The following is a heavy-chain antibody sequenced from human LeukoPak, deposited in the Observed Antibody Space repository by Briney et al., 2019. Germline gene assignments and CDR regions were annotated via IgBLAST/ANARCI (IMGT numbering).Heavy chain of an antibody. D-gene: IGHD3-3*01. J-gene: IGHJ6*02. Sequence: GGSLRLSCAASGFTFSDYYMSWIRQAPGKGLEWVSYISSSGSTIYYADSVKVRFTISRDNAKNSLYLQMNSLRAEDTAVYYCARDYDFWSGYPFYYYGMDVWGQGTTVTVSS. CDR3: ARDYDFWSGYPFYYYGMDV. CDR1: GFTFSDYY. CDR2: ISSSGSTI. V-gene: IGHV3-11*01.